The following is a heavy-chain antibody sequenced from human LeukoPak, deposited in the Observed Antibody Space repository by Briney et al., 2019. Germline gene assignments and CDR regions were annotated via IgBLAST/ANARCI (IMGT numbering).Heavy chain of an antibody. V-gene: IGHV1-18*01. D-gene: IGHD6-19*01. CDR2: SSAYNGNT. J-gene: IGHJ4*02. CDR3: ARGGSSGWRTPNDDY. Sequence: GASVKVSCKASGYTFTSYGISWVRQAPGQGLEWMGWSSAYNGNTNYAQKLQGRVTMTTDTSTSTAYMELRSLRSDDTAVYYCARGGSSGWRTPNDDYWGQGTLVTVSS. CDR1: GYTFTSYG.